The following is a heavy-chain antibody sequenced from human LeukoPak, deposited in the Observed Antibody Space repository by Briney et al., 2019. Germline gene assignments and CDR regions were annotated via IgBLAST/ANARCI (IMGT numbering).Heavy chain of an antibody. Sequence: ASVKVSCKASGYTFTSYGISWVRQAPGQGLERMGWISAYNGNTNYAQKLQGRVTMTTDTSTSTAYMELRSLRSDDTAVYYCARALVVGDATRKYYYYMDVWGKGTTVTVSS. CDR2: ISAYNGNT. V-gene: IGHV1-18*01. D-gene: IGHD2-2*01. J-gene: IGHJ6*03. CDR3: ARALVVGDATRKYYYYMDV. CDR1: GYTFTSYG.